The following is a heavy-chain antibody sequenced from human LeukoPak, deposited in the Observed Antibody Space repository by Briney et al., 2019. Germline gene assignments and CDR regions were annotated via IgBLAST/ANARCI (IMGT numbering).Heavy chain of an antibody. CDR1: GYTLFELS. V-gene: IGHV1-24*01. D-gene: IGHD6-19*01. Sequence: ASVKVSCKVSGYTLFELSMHCVLQAPGKGVEWMGGFDPEDGETIYAQKCQGRVTMTENTSTDTAYMELSSLRSEDTAVYYCATGSSGPYYFDYWGQGTLVTVSS. CDR2: FDPEDGET. J-gene: IGHJ4*02. CDR3: ATGSSGPYYFDY.